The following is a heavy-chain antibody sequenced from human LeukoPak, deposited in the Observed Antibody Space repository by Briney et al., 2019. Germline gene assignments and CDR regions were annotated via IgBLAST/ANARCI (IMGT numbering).Heavy chain of an antibody. Sequence: PSKTLSLTCTVSGGSISSYYWSWIRQPAGKGLEWIGRIYTSGSTYYNPSLKSRVTISVDTSKNQFSLKLSSVTAADTAVYYCARADYSSTWSHDYYYMDVWGKGTTVTVSS. D-gene: IGHD6-13*01. J-gene: IGHJ6*03. V-gene: IGHV4-4*07. CDR3: ARADYSSTWSHDYYYMDV. CDR2: IYTSGST. CDR1: GGSISSYY.